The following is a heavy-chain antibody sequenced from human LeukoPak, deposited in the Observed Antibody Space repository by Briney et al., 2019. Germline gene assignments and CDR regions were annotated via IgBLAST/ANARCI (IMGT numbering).Heavy chain of an antibody. CDR3: AGFPSLEGRLDTSYGMDV. Sequence: SETLSLTCTVSGGSISSYYWSWIRQPPGKGLEWIGYIYYSGSTDYNPSLKSRVTISVDTSKNQFSLKLSSVTAADTAVYYCAGFPSLEGRLDTSYGMDVWGQGTTVTVSS. V-gene: IGHV4-59*08. D-gene: IGHD5-18*01. CDR2: IYYSGST. CDR1: GGSISSYY. J-gene: IGHJ6*02.